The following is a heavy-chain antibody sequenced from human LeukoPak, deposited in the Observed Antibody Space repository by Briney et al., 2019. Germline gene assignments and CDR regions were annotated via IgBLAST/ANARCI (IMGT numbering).Heavy chain of an antibody. CDR3: ARDRRYYDSSGAFDI. CDR2: IYSGGST. Sequence: PGGSLRLSCAASGFTVSSNCMSWVRQAPGKGLEWISVIYSGGSTYYADSVKGRFTISRDNSKNTLYLQMNSLRAEDTAVYYCARDRRYYDSSGAFDIWGQGAMVTVSS. J-gene: IGHJ3*02. V-gene: IGHV3-53*01. CDR1: GFTVSSNC. D-gene: IGHD3-22*01.